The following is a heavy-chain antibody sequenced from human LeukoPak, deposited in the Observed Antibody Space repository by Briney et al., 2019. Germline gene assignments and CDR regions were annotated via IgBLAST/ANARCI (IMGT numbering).Heavy chain of an antibody. CDR2: IYPGDSDT. V-gene: IGHV5-51*01. CDR1: GYSFTSYW. D-gene: IGHD6-13*01. CDR3: ARMGSLDSSSWFGAFDI. J-gene: IGHJ3*02. Sequence: GESLKISCKGSGYSFTSYWIGWVRQMPGKGLEWMGIIYPGDSDTRYSPSFQGQVTISADKSTSTAYLQWSSLKASDTAMYYCARMGSLDSSSWFGAFDIWGQGTMVTVSS.